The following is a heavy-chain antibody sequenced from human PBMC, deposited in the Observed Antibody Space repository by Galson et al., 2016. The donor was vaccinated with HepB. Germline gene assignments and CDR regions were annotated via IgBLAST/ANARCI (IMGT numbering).Heavy chain of an antibody. CDR1: GYTFTTYY. J-gene: IGHJ5*02. CDR3: ARGQQWLVRGNWFDP. V-gene: IGHV1-46*01. CDR2: INPTSGST. Sequence: SVKVSCKASGYTFTTYYMHWVRQAPGQGLEWMGIINPTSGSTTYAQRFQGRVTMTRDTSTTTVYRELSSLRSEDTAVYYCARGQQWLVRGNWFDPWGQGTLVTVSS. D-gene: IGHD6-19*01.